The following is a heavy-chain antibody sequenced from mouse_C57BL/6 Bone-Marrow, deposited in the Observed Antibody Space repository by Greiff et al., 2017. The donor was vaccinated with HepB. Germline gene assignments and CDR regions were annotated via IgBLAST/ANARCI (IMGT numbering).Heavy chain of an antibody. Sequence: QVQLQQPGAELVKPGASVKMSCKASGYTFTSYWITWVKQRPGQGLEWIGDIYPGSGSTNYNEKFKSKATLTVDTSSSTAYMQLSSLTSEDSAVYYCAEENYYGSSFDYWGQGTTLTVSS. CDR2: IYPGSGST. CDR1: GYTFTSYW. V-gene: IGHV1-55*01. J-gene: IGHJ2*01. CDR3: AEENYYGSSFDY. D-gene: IGHD1-1*01.